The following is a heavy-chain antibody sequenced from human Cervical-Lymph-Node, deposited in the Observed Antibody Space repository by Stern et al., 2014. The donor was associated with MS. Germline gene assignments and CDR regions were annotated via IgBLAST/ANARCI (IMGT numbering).Heavy chain of an antibody. CDR2: VSNEGSKQ. D-gene: IGHD2-15*01. CDR1: GFIFSNYA. J-gene: IGHJ4*02. CDR3: GRDTCRGGGCYFRY. Sequence: VQLVESGGGVVKPGRSLRLSCAASGFIFSNYAMHWVRQAPGKGLDWVAFVSNEGSKQFYADSVKGRFTITTDNANNTLYLQMNSLRPEDTSVYYCGRDTCRGGGCYFRYCGQGSLITVSS. V-gene: IGHV3-30-3*01.